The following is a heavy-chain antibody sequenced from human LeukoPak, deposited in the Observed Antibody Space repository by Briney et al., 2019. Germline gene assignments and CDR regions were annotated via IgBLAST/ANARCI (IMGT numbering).Heavy chain of an antibody. Sequence: ASVKVSCQAAGYTFSSYYMHWVRQAPGQGLEWMGIINPSGGSTNYAQKFQGRVTMTRDTSTSTVYMELSSLRSEDTAVYYCARAGAIVGRFGYWGQGTLVTVSS. J-gene: IGHJ4*02. CDR3: ARAGAIVGRFGY. CDR2: INPSGGST. CDR1: GYTFSSYY. D-gene: IGHD1-26*01. V-gene: IGHV1-46*01.